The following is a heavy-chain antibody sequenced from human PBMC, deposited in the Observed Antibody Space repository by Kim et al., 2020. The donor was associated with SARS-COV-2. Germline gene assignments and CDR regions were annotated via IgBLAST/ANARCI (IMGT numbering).Heavy chain of an antibody. CDR2: IYYSGST. CDR3: AREKRMLWWDPI. Sequence: SETLSLTCTVSGGSISSGGYYWSWIRQHPGKGLEWIGYIYYSGSTYYNPSLKSRVTISVDTSKNQFSLKLSSVTAADTAVYYCAREKRMLWWDPIWGQGKMVTVSS. V-gene: IGHV4-31*03. CDR1: GGSISSGGYY. J-gene: IGHJ3*02. D-gene: IGHD2-21*01.